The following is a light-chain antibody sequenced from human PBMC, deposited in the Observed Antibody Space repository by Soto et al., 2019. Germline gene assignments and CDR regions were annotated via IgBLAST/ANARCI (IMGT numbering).Light chain of an antibody. Sequence: EIVLTQFPGTLSLSPGERATLSCRASQSVGSNYLAWYQQRPGQPPNLLIFGASHRAPDIPDRFSGSGSGTDFTLTISRLEPEDFAVFYCHQYGSSPQTFGQGTKVDIK. J-gene: IGKJ1*01. V-gene: IGKV3-20*01. CDR2: GAS. CDR3: HQYGSSPQT. CDR1: QSVGSNY.